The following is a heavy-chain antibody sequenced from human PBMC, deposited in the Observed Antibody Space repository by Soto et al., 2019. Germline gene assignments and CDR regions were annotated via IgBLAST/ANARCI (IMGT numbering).Heavy chain of an antibody. CDR1: GFTFSNDW. Sequence: EVQLVESGGGLVQPGGSLRLSCEASGFTFSNDWMNWVRQGPGKGLEWVSRIISGGSRVSYADSVKGRFTIARDNAKNTLYLEMQSLRAEDTAVYYCARERTSKGVMDAWGQGTTVTVSS. V-gene: IGHV3-74*01. CDR3: ARERTSKGVMDA. J-gene: IGHJ6*02. CDR2: IISGGSRV.